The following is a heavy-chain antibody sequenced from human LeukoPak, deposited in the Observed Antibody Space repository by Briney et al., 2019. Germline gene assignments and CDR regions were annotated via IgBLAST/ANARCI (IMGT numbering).Heavy chain of an antibody. D-gene: IGHD6-13*01. Sequence: ETLSLTCAVYGGSFSGCYWSWIRQPPGMGLEWIGEINHSGSTNYNPSLKSRVTISVDTSKNQFSLKLSSVTAADTAVYYCARESYSSSWGYNWFDPWGQGTLVTVSS. CDR1: GGSFSGCY. CDR2: INHSGST. J-gene: IGHJ5*02. V-gene: IGHV4-34*01. CDR3: ARESYSSSWGYNWFDP.